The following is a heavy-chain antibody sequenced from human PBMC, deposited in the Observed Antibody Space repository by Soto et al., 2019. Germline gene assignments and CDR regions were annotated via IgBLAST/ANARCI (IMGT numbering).Heavy chain of an antibody. J-gene: IGHJ4*02. V-gene: IGHV3-23*01. Sequence: EVQLLESGGGLVQPGGSRRISCTASGFTFNNYAMAWVRHAPGKGLEWVSGISGSGENTNYADSVKGRFTISRDNFKHTLYLQMKRLGAEDTALYYCAKDYGVRGIMTNLFDSWGQGTLVTVSS. CDR2: ISGSGENT. CDR3: AKDYGVRGIMTNLFDS. CDR1: GFTFNNYA. D-gene: IGHD3-10*01.